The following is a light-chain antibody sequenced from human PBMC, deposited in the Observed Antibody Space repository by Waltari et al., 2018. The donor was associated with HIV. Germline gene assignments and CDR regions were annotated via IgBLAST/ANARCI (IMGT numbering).Light chain of an antibody. CDR1: QTINTY. Sequence: DIQMTQSPSSLSASVGDRVNITCRANQTINTYLNWYQHKPGKAPSLLIYTASTLHSGVPSRFSGSGSGTHFTLSINTLQPEDFATYYCQQSYSTLPGTFGQGTRLEIK. CDR2: TAS. J-gene: IGKJ2*02. CDR3: QQSYSTLPGT. V-gene: IGKV1-39*01.